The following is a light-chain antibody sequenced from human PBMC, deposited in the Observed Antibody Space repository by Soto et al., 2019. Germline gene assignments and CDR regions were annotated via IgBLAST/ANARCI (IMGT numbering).Light chain of an antibody. CDR3: QQYGSSPH. Sequence: EIVLTQSPGTLSLSPGERATLSCRASQSVSSSYLAWYQQKPGQAPRLLIYGASSRSTGIPDMFSGSASGTDFTLTISILGPEDFAVYYCQQYGSSPHFGGGTKVECK. J-gene: IGKJ4*01. V-gene: IGKV3-20*01. CDR1: QSVSSSY. CDR2: GAS.